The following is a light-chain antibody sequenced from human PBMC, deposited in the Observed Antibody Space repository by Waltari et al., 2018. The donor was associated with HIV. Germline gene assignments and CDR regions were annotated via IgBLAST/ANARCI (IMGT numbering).Light chain of an antibody. V-gene: IGLV1-51*01. J-gene: IGLJ1*01. Sequence: QSVLTQPPSVSAAPGQTVPISCSGSSSNIGNNYVSWYQQLPGTAPKLLIYDNNKRPSGIPDRFSGSKSGTSATLGITGLQTGDEADYYCGTWDSSLGYVFGTGTKVTVL. CDR2: DNN. CDR3: GTWDSSLGYV. CDR1: SSNIGNNY.